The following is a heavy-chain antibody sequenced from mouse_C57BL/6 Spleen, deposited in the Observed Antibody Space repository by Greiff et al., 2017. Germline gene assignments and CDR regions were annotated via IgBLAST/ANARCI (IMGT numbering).Heavy chain of an antibody. J-gene: IGHJ2*01. CDR1: GFNMKDDY. CDR2: IDPENGDT. Sequence: VQLQQSGAELVRPGASVKLSCTASGFNMKDDYMHWVKQRPEQGLEWIGWIDPENGDTEYASKFQGKATITADTSSNTAYLQLSSLTSEDTAVYYCTTGDYFDYWGQGTTLTVSS. V-gene: IGHV14-4*01. CDR3: TTGDYFDY.